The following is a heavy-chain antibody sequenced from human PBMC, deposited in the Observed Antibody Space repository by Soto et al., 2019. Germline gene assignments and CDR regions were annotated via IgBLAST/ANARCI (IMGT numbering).Heavy chain of an antibody. Sequence: SETLSLTCGVSGYSISSGYYWGWIRQPPGKGLEWIASIFHSGSTYYNPSLKSRVTISVDTSKNQFSLKLSSVTAADTAVYYCARGLQYGGNSAYWGQGTLVTVSS. D-gene: IGHD2-21*02. CDR3: ARGLQYGGNSAY. CDR1: GYSISSGYY. CDR2: IFHSGST. J-gene: IGHJ4*02. V-gene: IGHV4-38-2*01.